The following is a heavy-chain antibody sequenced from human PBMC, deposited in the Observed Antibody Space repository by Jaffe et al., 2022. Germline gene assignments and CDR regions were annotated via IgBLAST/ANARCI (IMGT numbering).Heavy chain of an antibody. V-gene: IGHV3-49*04. CDR2: IRSKAYGGTT. CDR1: GFTFGDYA. Sequence: EVQLVESGGGLVQPGRSLRLSCTASGFTFGDYAMSWVRQAPGKGLEWVGFIRSKAYGGTTEYAASVKGRFTISRDDSKSIAYLQMNSLKTEDTAVYYCTRGRDYYDSSGYLDYWGQGTLVTVSS. CDR3: TRGRDYYDSSGYLDY. D-gene: IGHD3-22*01. J-gene: IGHJ4*02.